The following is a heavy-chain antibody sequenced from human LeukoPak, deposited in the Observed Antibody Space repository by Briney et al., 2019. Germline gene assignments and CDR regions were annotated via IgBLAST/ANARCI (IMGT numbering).Heavy chain of an antibody. V-gene: IGHV3-30*02. CDR2: IRFDGSNK. J-gene: IGHJ4*02. Sequence: GGSLRLSCAASGFTFSDYYMSWIRQAPGKGLEWVAFIRFDGSNKYYADSVKGRFTISRDNSKNTLYLQMNSLRAEDTAVYYCAKDSSVYYHDSRNFDYWGQGTLVTVSS. CDR3: AKDSSVYYHDSRNFDY. CDR1: GFTFSDYY. D-gene: IGHD3-22*01.